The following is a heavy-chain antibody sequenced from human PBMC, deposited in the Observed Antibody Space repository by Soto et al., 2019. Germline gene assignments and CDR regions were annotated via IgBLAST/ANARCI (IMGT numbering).Heavy chain of an antibody. V-gene: IGHV3-23*01. J-gene: IGHJ4*02. CDR2: ITSLSSP. CDR3: AKGPVIVVVPFDS. D-gene: IGHD2-15*01. CDR1: GFPFSTYA. Sequence: EVQLLESGGGLVQPGGSLKLSCTASGFPFSTYAMSWVRQAPGKGLEWVSTITSLSSPYYADTVKGRFTISRDNSNNTLYLEMNSLRDEDTAVYYCAKGPVIVVVPFDSWGQGTLVTVSS.